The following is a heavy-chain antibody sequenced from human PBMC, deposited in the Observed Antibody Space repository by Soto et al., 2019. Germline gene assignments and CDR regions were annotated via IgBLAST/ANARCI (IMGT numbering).Heavy chain of an antibody. CDR1: RFAFSSYS. CDR2: INSVASYV. V-gene: IGHV3-21*01. D-gene: IGHD3-10*01. CDR3: TRDRSSVMRGRIRGPYGGLDV. Sequence: QLVESGGGLVKPGGSLRVSCAASRFAFSSYSMHWVRQAPMKGLEWVASINSVASYVYYADSVEGRFTISRDNAKNSVYLQMNSMRAEDTAVYYCTRDRSSVMRGRIRGPYGGLDVRGQGTTVLVS. J-gene: IGHJ6*02.